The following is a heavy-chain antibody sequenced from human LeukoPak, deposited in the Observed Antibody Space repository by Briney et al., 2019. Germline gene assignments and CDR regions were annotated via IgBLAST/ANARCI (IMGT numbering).Heavy chain of an antibody. V-gene: IGHV3-33*01. J-gene: IGHJ4*02. CDR2: IWYDGSNK. CDR1: GFTFSSYG. D-gene: IGHD5-12*01. Sequence: GGSLRLSCAAPGFTFSSYGMHWVRQAPGKGLEWVAVIWYDGSNKYYADSVKGRFTISRDNSKNTLYLQMNSLRAEDTAVYYCARAPVDIVATWYFDYWGQGTLVTVSS. CDR3: ARAPVDIVATWYFDY.